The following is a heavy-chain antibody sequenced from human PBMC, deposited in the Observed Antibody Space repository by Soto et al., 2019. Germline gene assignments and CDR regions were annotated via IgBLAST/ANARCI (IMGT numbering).Heavy chain of an antibody. CDR2: INWNGGST. CDR1: GFTFDDYG. CDR3: ARAFRTDGRERYSFDY. Sequence: GGSLRLSCAASGFTFDDYGMSWVRQAPGKGLEWVSGINWNGGSTGYADSVKGRFTISRDNAKNSLYLQMNSLRAEDTALYHCARAFRTDGRERYSFDYWGQGTLVTVSS. D-gene: IGHD3-16*01. J-gene: IGHJ4*02. V-gene: IGHV3-20*01.